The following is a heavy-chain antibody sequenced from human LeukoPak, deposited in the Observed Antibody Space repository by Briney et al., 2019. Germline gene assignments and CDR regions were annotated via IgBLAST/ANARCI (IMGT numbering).Heavy chain of an antibody. Sequence: GGSLRLSCAASGFTFSSFSLHWVRQAPGKGMEWVANIKQDGSEKYYVDSVKGRFTISRDNAKNSLYLQMNSLRAEDTAVYYCARAVFPKSGSSYYFDYWGQGTLVTVSS. J-gene: IGHJ4*02. CDR3: ARAVFPKSGSSYYFDY. CDR1: GFTFSSFS. CDR2: IKQDGSEK. D-gene: IGHD1-26*01. V-gene: IGHV3-7*01.